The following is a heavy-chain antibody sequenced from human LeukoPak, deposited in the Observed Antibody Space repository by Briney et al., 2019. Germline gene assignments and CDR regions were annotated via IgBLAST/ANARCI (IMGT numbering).Heavy chain of an antibody. Sequence: SETLSLTCTVTGGSISTYYWSWIRQPAGKGLEWIGRIYSSGSTNYNPSLKSRVTMSVDTSKNQVSLQLSSVTAADTAVYYCAADLVGATFSSFDYWGQGTLVTVSS. CDR3: AADLVGATFSSFDY. D-gene: IGHD1-26*01. CDR2: IYSSGST. V-gene: IGHV4-4*07. J-gene: IGHJ4*02. CDR1: GGSISTYY.